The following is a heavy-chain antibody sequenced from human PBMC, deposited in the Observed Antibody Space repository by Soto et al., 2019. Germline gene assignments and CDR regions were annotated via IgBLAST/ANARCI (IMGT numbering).Heavy chain of an antibody. D-gene: IGHD2-2*01. CDR2: IKQDGSEK. V-gene: IGHV3-7*01. J-gene: IGHJ6*02. CDR3: ARDYGVVAHSFPYYNMDV. Sequence: GGSLRLSCGASGFTFSSYYMSWVRQAPGKGLEWVANIKQDGSEKYYVDSVKGRFTISRDNAKNSLYLQMNSLRAEDTAVYYCARDYGVVAHSFPYYNMDVWGQGTKVTVYS. CDR1: GFTFSSYY.